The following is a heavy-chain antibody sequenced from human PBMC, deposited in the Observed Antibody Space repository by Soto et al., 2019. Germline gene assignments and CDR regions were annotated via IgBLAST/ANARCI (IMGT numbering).Heavy chain of an antibody. CDR2: INHIRSI. CDR3: ARGSTTTWARYFDY. CDR1: GGSFSAYY. V-gene: IGHV4-34*01. D-gene: IGHD1-1*01. Sequence: SETLSLTCAVYGGSFSAYYWGWISQPPGKGLEWIGEINHIRSINYNPSLKRRVTISVDTSKNQFSLKLSSVTAADTAVYYCARGSTTTWARYFDYWGQGTLVTVS. J-gene: IGHJ4*02.